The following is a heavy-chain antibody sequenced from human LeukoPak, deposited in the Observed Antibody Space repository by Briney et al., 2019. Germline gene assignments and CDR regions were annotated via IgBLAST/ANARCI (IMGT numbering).Heavy chain of an antibody. CDR2: INGDGSGI. CDR1: GFTFSSSW. V-gene: IGHV3-74*03. D-gene: IGHD1-7*01. Sequence: GGSLRLSCAASGFTFSSSWMRWVRQAPGKGLVWASHINGDGSGIAYADSVKGRFTISRDSAKNTLYLHMNSLRAEDTAVYYCVGGGNYAYWGQGTLVTVSS. J-gene: IGHJ4*02. CDR3: VGGGNYAY.